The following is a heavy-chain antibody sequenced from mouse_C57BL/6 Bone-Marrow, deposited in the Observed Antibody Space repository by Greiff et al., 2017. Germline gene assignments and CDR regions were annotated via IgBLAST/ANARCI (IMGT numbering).Heavy chain of an antibody. CDR2: IYPGDGDT. Sequence: QVQLKQSGAELVKPGASVKISCKASGYAFSSYWMNWVKQRPGKGLEWIGPIYPGDGDTNYNGKFQGKATLTADKFSSTAYMQLSSLTSVDSAVYFGARWSPYYYGSSYMGYFDVWGTGTTVTVSS. CDR1: GYAFSSYW. V-gene: IGHV1-80*01. CDR3: ARWSPYYYGSSYMGYFDV. D-gene: IGHD1-1*01. J-gene: IGHJ1*03.